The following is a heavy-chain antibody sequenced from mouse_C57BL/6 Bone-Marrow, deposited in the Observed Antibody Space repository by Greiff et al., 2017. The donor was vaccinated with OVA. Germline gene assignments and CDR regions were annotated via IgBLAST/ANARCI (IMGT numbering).Heavy chain of an antibody. V-gene: IGHV1-59*01. Sequence: VQLQQPGAELVRPGTSVTLSCKASGYTFTSYWMHWVKQRPGQGLEWIGVIDPSDSYTNYNQKFKGKATLTVDTSSSTAYMQLSSLTSEDSAVYYCAREDFPIYYYGQGTLVTVSA. J-gene: IGHJ3*01. CDR1: GYTFTSYW. CDR2: IDPSDSYT. CDR3: AREDFPIYY.